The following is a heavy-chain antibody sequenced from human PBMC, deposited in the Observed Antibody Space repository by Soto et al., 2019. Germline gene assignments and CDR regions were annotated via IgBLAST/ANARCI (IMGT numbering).Heavy chain of an antibody. Sequence: SETLSLTCTVSGGSISSYYWSWIRQPPGKGLEWIGYIYYSGSTNYNPSLKSRVTISVDTSKNQFSLKLSSVTASDTAVYYCARGNDCSVGSCYSTHAFDIWGQGTMVTGSS. CDR2: IYYSGST. CDR3: ARGNDCSVGSCYSTHAFDI. CDR1: GGSISSYY. J-gene: IGHJ3*02. V-gene: IGHV4-59*01. D-gene: IGHD2-15*01.